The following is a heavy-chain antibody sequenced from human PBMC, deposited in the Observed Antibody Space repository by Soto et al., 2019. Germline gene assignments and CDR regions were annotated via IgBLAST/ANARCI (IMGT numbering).Heavy chain of an antibody. J-gene: IGHJ4*02. V-gene: IGHV3-30-3*01. CDR2: ISYDGSNK. CDR3: ARDHIPPYSSGWYGYFDY. CDR1: GFTFSSYA. Sequence: QVQLVESGGGVVQPGRSLRLSCAASGFTFSSYAMHWVRQAPGKGLEWVAVISYDGSNKYYADSVKGRFTISRDNAKNSLYLQMNSLRGEDTAVYYCARDHIPPYSSGWYGYFDYWGQGTLVTVSS. D-gene: IGHD6-19*01.